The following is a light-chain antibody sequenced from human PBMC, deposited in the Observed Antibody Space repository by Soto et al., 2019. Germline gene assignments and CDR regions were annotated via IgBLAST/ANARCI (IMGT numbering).Light chain of an antibody. V-gene: IGKV1-5*03. J-gene: IGKJ1*01. Sequence: DIQMTQSPSTLSGSVGDRVTITCRASQTISSWLAWYQQKPGKAPKLLIYKASTLQSGVPSRFSASGSGTDFTLTISSLQPDDFATYYCQQYDSFSVTFGQGTKVDIK. CDR3: QQYDSFSVT. CDR2: KAS. CDR1: QTISSW.